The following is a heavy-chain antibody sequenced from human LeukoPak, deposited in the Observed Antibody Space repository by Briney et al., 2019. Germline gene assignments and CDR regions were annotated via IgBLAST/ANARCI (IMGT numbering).Heavy chain of an antibody. Sequence: ASVKVSCKASGYTFTSYGISWVRQAPGQGLEWMGWISAYNGNTNYAQKLQGRVTMTTDTSTSTAYMELRSLRAEDTAVYYCAKERSYGDYGYWGQGTLVTVSS. D-gene: IGHD4-17*01. V-gene: IGHV1-18*01. CDR3: AKERSYGDYGY. J-gene: IGHJ4*02. CDR1: GYTFTSYG. CDR2: ISAYNGNT.